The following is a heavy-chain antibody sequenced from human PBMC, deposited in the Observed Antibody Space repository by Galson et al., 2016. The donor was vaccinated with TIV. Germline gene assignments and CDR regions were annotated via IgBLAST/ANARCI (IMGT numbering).Heavy chain of an antibody. CDR3: AKDRNTAMDTYHYYYGMDV. CDR1: GDTFSTYP. J-gene: IGHJ6*02. Sequence: SVKVSCKASGDTFSTYPFNWVRQAPGQGLEWVGGFIPLFETANYAQKFQGRVTITADESTSTLYMEVSSLRSEDTAVYYCAKDRNTAMDTYHYYYGMDVWGQGTTVIVSS. D-gene: IGHD5-18*01. V-gene: IGHV1-69*13. CDR2: FIPLFETA.